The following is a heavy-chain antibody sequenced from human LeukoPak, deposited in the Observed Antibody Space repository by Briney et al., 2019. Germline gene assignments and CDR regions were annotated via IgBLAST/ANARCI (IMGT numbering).Heavy chain of an antibody. Sequence: PGESLKISCKASGYSFNSYYIGWVRPTPGKGLEWMGMIYPGDPETRYSPSFQGHVTISLDRSITTAYLRFNNLKASDTAMYYCARGVDFWSGSPYFDFWGQGTLVTVSS. CDR2: IYPGDPET. J-gene: IGHJ4*02. CDR3: ARGVDFWSGSPYFDF. CDR1: GYSFNSYY. D-gene: IGHD3-3*01. V-gene: IGHV5-51*01.